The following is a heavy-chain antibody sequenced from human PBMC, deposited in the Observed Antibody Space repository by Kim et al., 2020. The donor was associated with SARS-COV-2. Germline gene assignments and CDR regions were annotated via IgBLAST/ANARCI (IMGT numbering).Heavy chain of an antibody. CDR1: GGSFSGYY. V-gene: IGHV4-34*01. D-gene: IGHD4-17*01. CDR2: INHSGST. J-gene: IGHJ3*02. CDR3: ARGDYGGAFDI. Sequence: SETLSLTCAVYGGSFSGYYWSWIRQPPGKGLEWIGEINHSGSTNYNPSLKSRVTISVDTSTNQISLKLSSVTAADTAVYYCARGDYGGAFDIWGQGTMVTVSS.